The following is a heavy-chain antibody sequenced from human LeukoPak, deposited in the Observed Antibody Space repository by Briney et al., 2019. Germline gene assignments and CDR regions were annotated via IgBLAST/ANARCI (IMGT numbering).Heavy chain of an antibody. CDR2: IHHSGST. J-gene: IGHJ4*02. CDR1: GFTFSSSW. V-gene: IGHV4-4*02. CDR3: ARGIPGYFGTSGYYYEY. Sequence: GSLRLSCAASGFTFSSSWMHWVCQAPEKGLEWIGEIHHSGSTNYSPSLKSRVTISVDNSRNQFSLGLSSVSAADTAVYYCARGIPGYFGTSGYYYEYWGQGTLVTVSS. D-gene: IGHD3-22*01.